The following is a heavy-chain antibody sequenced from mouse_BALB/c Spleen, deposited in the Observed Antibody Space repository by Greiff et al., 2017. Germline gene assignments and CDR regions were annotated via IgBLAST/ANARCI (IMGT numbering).Heavy chain of an antibody. V-gene: IGHV3-8*02. CDR2: ISYSGST. CDR1: GDSITSGY. D-gene: IGHD1-1*01. Sequence: EVQLQQSGPSLVKPSQTLSLTCSVTGDSITSGYWNWIRKFPGNKLEYMGYISYSGSTYYNPSLKSRISITRDTSKNQYYLQLNSVTTEDTATYYCARKDYYYGSSWYFDVWGAGTTVTVSS. J-gene: IGHJ1*01. CDR3: ARKDYYYGSSWYFDV.